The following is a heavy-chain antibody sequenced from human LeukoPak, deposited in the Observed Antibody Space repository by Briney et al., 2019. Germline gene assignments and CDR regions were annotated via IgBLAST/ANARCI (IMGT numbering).Heavy chain of an antibody. CDR3: ARHVDGYSFGYPRYYFDF. CDR2: VFYSGSA. V-gene: IGHV4-39*01. CDR1: GDSMRSSDYY. D-gene: IGHD5-18*01. Sequence: SETLSLTCTVSGDSMRSSDYYWGWIRQPPGKGLEWIGNVFYSGSAHYSPSLKSRVTISPDTSKKQFSLKLSSVTAADTAVYYCARHVDGYSFGYPRYYFDFWGQGMLVTVSS. J-gene: IGHJ4*02.